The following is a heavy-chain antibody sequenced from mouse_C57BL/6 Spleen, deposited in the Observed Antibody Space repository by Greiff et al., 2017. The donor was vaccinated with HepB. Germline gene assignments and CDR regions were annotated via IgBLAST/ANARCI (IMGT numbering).Heavy chain of an antibody. V-gene: IGHV5-17*01. D-gene: IGHD1-1*01. Sequence: EVMLVESGGGLVKPGGSLKLSCAASGFTFSDYGMHWVRQAPEKGLEWVAYISSGSSTIYYADTVKGRFTISRDNAKNTLFMQMTSLRSEDTAMYYCAREITTVVEGYFDVWGTGTTVTVSS. CDR2: ISSGSSTI. CDR3: AREITTVVEGYFDV. CDR1: GFTFSDYG. J-gene: IGHJ1*03.